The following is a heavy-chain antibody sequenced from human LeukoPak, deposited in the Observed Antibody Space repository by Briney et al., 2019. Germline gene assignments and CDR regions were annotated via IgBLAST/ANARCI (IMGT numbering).Heavy chain of an antibody. CDR3: ARSGLSRFGF. CDR1: GFIFSTYS. D-gene: IGHD2/OR15-2a*01. CDR2: ISSSTSYI. Sequence: PGGSLRLSCAASGFIFSTYSMNWVRQAPGKGLEWVSSISSSTSYIYYADSVKGRFTISRDNAKNSLYLQMNSLRPEDTAVYYCARSGLSRFGFWGQGTLVTVSS. V-gene: IGHV3-21*01. J-gene: IGHJ4*02.